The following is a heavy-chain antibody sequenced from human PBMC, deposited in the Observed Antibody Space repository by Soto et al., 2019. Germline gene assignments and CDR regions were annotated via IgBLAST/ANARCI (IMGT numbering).Heavy chain of an antibody. CDR1: GLTFSQYW. CDR3: ATAVDYDFWSGTTHYGMDV. D-gene: IGHD3-3*01. J-gene: IGHJ6*02. V-gene: IGHV3-74*01. CDR2: ISDDGTIT. Sequence: TGGSLRLSCAASGLTFSQYWMHWVRQAPGQGLVWVSRISDDGTITDYADSVKGRITVSRDNARNTHSLQMNSLRSEDTAVYFCATAVDYDFWSGTTHYGMDVWGQGTTVTVSS.